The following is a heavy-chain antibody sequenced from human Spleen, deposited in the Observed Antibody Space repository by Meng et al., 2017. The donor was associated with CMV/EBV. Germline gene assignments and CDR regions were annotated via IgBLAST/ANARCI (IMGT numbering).Heavy chain of an antibody. V-gene: IGHV1-18*01. CDR1: GYRFTNYG. CDR2: ISGYNGNT. D-gene: IGHD3-3*01. CDR3: ARGVGHDDFWRSNWFDP. J-gene: IGHJ5*02. Sequence: ASVKVSCKASGYRFTNYGISWVRQAPGQGLEWMGWISGYNGNTKNAQRLQGRVTVTTDTSTSTAYMELRSLRSDDTAVYYCARGVGHDDFWRSNWFDPWGQGTLVTVSS.